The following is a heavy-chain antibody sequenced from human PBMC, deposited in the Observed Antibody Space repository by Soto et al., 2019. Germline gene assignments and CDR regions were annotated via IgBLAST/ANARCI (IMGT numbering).Heavy chain of an antibody. D-gene: IGHD3-10*01. CDR2: IFSNDEK. CDR3: ARIPDYYGSGSYYHDY. CDR1: GFSLSNARMG. Sequence: SGPTLVNPTETLTLTCTVSGFSLSNARMGVSWIRQPPGKALEWLAHIFSNDEKSYSTSLKSRLTISKXXXXSQVVLTMTNMDXXXXXTYYCARIPDYYGSGSYYHDYWGQGTLVTVSS. V-gene: IGHV2-26*01. J-gene: IGHJ4*02.